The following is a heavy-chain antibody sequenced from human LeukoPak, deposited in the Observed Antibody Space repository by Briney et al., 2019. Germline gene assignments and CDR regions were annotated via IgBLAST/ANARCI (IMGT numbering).Heavy chain of an antibody. J-gene: IGHJ4*02. CDR1: GASMSGYY. D-gene: IGHD1-7*01. CDR2: ISYSGNR. CDR3: VTWNYAVFDY. V-gene: IGHV4-59*01. Sequence: PSETLSLTCTVSGASMSGYYWSWIRQPPGKGLEWIGYISYSGNRNYNPSLKSRVTMSVDTSKNQFSLKLSSVTAADTAVYYCVTWNYAVFDYWGRGILVTVSS.